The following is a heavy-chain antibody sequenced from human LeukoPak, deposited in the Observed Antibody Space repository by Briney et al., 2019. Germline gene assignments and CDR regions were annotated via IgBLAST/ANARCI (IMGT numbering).Heavy chain of an antibody. D-gene: IGHD4-17*01. J-gene: IGHJ4*02. V-gene: IGHV5-51*01. CDR3: ATPSYGASNY. Sequence: GESLKISCQVSGYTFTSSWIGWLRQMPGKGLEWMGLIHPGDSRTRYSPSFQGQVTISVDKSITTAYLQWSSLKASDTAMYYCATPSYGASNYWGQGTLVTVSS. CDR2: IHPGDSRT. CDR1: GYTFTSSW.